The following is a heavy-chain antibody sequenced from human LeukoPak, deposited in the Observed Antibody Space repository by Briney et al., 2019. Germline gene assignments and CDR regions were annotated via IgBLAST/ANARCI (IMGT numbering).Heavy chain of an antibody. CDR1: VFTFTSHG. J-gene: IGHJ5*02. V-gene: IGHV3-30*02. Sequence: GGSLRLSCAASVFTFTSHGMHWVRQAPGKGLEWVAHIRYDGSNKYYADSVKGRFTISRDDSKKMLYLQMNSLRPEDTAVYYCARGRRSGGITMIRGVKDRGWFDPWGQGTLVTVSS. CDR2: IRYDGSNK. CDR3: ARGRRSGGITMIRGVKDRGWFDP. D-gene: IGHD3-10*01.